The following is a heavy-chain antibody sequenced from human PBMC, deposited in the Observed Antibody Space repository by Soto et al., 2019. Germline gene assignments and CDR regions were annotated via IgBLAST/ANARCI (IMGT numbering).Heavy chain of an antibody. CDR1: GDSVSSNTAS. CDR3: AKGDNLGPKTGYAFDS. V-gene: IGHV6-1*01. J-gene: IGHJ4*02. CDR2: TYFRSKWYN. Sequence: SQTLSLTCAISGDSVSSNTASWNWIRQSPSRGLEWLGRTYFRSKWYNDYAVSVKSRIIINPDTSNNQFSLQLNSVTPEDTAVYFCAKGDNLGPKTGYAFDSWGQGMMVTVSS. D-gene: IGHD5-12*01.